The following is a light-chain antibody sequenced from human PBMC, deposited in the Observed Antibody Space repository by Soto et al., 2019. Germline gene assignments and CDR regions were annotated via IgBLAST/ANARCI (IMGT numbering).Light chain of an antibody. Sequence: EIVLTQSPGTLSLSPGERATLSCRASPSVSSSYLAWYQQKTGQAPRLLIYGASSRATGIPDRFSGSGSGTDFTLTISRLEPEDFAVYDCQQYGSSPWTFGGGTKVEIK. J-gene: IGKJ1*01. CDR3: QQYGSSPWT. CDR1: PSVSSSY. V-gene: IGKV3-20*01. CDR2: GAS.